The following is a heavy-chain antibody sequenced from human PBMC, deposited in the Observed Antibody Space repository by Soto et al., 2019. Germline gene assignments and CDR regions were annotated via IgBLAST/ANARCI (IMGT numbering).Heavy chain of an antibody. D-gene: IGHD2-2*01. CDR3: ARDCSSTSCYDYYYGMDV. CDR1: GFTFSSYS. J-gene: IGHJ6*02. CDR2: ISSSSSTI. V-gene: IGHV3-48*02. Sequence: LRLSCAASGFTFSSYSMNWVRQAPGKGLEWVSYISSSSSTIYYADSVKGRFTISRDNAKNSLYLQMNSLRDEDTAVYYCARDCSSTSCYDYYYGMDVWGQGTTVTVSS.